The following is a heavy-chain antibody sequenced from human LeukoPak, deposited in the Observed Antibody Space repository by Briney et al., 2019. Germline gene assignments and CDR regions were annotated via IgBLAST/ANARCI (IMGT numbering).Heavy chain of an antibody. CDR1: GYTFTSYD. CDR2: MNPNSGNT. D-gene: IGHD2-2*01. CDR3: ARGPPQMLEFDY. J-gene: IGHJ4*02. Sequence: GASVKVSCKASGYTFTSYDINWVRQATGQGLEWMGWMNPNSGNTGYARKFQGRVTISRDTSISTAYMELSSLRSEDTAVYYCARGPPQMLEFDYWGQGTLVTVSS. V-gene: IGHV1-8*03.